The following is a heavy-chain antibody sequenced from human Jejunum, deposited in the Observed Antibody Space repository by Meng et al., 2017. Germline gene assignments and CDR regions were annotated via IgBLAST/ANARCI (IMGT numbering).Heavy chain of an antibody. CDR1: GGSISSSRYF. Sequence: QLLLQESGPGLVKASETLSLTCTVSGGSISSSRYFWGWIHQPPGKGLEWMGSIYYRGSTYYNPSLKSRVIMSEDTAKNQISLQLSSVTAADTAVYYCVRHPLCSGADCYPGWGQGALVTVSS. CDR2: IYYRGST. D-gene: IGHD2-21*02. J-gene: IGHJ4*02. CDR3: VRHPLCSGADCYPG. V-gene: IGHV4-39*01.